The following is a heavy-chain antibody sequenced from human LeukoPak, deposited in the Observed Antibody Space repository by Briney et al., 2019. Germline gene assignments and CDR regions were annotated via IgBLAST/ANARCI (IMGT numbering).Heavy chain of an antibody. J-gene: IGHJ3*02. CDR1: GFTFSTYG. D-gene: IGHD3-10*01. Sequence: GGSLRLSCAASGFTFSTYGMHWVRQAPGKGLQWVAFIRSDGSDKYYADSVKGRFTISRDNSKNTLYLQMNSLRAEDTAVYYCARDRWYYGSGSQGDAFDIWGQGTMVTVSS. CDR3: ARDRWYYGSGSQGDAFDI. V-gene: IGHV3-30*02. CDR2: IRSDGSDK.